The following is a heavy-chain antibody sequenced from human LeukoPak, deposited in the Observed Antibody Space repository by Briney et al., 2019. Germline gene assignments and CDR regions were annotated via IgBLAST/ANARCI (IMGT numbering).Heavy chain of an antibody. V-gene: IGHV3-23*01. J-gene: IGHJ4*02. CDR1: GFTFSSYA. CDR3: AKDLGSKANTPIDY. CDR2: ISGSGDST. D-gene: IGHD1-26*01. Sequence: QPGGSLRLPCAASGFTFSSYAMNWVRQAPGKGLEWVSAISGSGDSTYYADSVKGRFTISRDNSQNTLFLQISSLRAEDTAVYYCAKDLGSKANTPIDYWGQGTLVTVSS.